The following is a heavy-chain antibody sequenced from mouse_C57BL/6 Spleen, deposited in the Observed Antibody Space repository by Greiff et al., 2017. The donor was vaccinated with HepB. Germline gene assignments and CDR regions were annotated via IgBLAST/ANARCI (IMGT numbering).Heavy chain of an antibody. J-gene: IGHJ4*01. D-gene: IGHD1-1*01. CDR1: GYTFTSYT. CDR3: ARSYGSSYRDAMDY. Sequence: VQLQQSGAELARPGASVKMSCKASGYTFTSYTMHWVKQRPGQGLEWIGYINPSSGYTKYNQKFKDKATLTADKSSSTAYMQLSSLTSEDSAVYYWARSYGSSYRDAMDYWGQGTSVTVSS. V-gene: IGHV1-4*01. CDR2: INPSSGYT.